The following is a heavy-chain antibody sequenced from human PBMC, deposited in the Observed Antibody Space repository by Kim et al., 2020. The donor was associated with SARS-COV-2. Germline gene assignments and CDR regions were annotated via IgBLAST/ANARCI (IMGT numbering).Heavy chain of an antibody. CDR1: GFTFSNFS. CDR2: ITCRSSKI. Sequence: GGSLRLSCAASGFTFSNFSMNWVRQAPGKGLEWVALITCRSSKIYYADSLKGRFTISRDSSKNTLYLQMNSLRPEDTAVYFCAKDKSFCMITYEGEAEGMHLWGQGTADTVFS. D-gene: IGHD3-16*01. V-gene: IGHV3-30*18. CDR3: AKDKSFCMITYEGEAEGMHL. J-gene: IGHJ6*02.